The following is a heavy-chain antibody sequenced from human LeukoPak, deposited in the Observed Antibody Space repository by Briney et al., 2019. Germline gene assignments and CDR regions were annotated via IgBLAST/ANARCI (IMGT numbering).Heavy chain of an antibody. CDR3: TRDRGTADRSWFDP. CDR1: GYKFTDSY. V-gene: IGHV1-2*02. CDR2: IFPKSGKA. J-gene: IGHJ5*02. Sequence: ASVKVSCKASGYKFTDSYIHWVRQAPGQGLEWMGWIFPKSGKAKYSQTFRGRVTMTRDTSVDTVYMEVIRLTPDDTAVYYCTRDRGTADRSWFDPWGQGTLVTVSS. D-gene: IGHD2-8*02.